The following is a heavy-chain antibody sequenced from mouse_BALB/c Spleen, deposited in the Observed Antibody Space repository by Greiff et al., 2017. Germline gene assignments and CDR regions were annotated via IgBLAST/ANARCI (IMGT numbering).Heavy chain of an antibody. J-gene: IGHJ2*01. D-gene: IGHD1-1*01. V-gene: IGHV5-9-4*01. CDR3: ARSGYYGSSPFDY. CDR1: GFTFSSFG. Sequence: EVMLVESGGGLVQPGGSRKLSCAASGFTFSSFGMHWVRQAPEKGLEWVATISSGGSYTYYPDTVTGRFTISRDNAKNTLYLEMSSLRSEDTAMYYCARSGYYGSSPFDYWGQGTTLTVSS. CDR2: ISSGGSYT.